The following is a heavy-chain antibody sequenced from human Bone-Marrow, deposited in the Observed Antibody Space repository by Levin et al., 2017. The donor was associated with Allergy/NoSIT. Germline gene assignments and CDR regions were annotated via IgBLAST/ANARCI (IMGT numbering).Heavy chain of an antibody. CDR1: GGSISGYY. Sequence: SQTLSLTCTVSGGSISGYYRSWFRQPPGKGLEWIGYISKIGITNYNPSLTSRVTISVDLSKNQFSLNLRSVAAAESAVYFCARSTPNYYDNAGYFDSWGQGSLVAVSS. CDR3: ARSTPNYYDNAGYFDS. D-gene: IGHD3-22*01. J-gene: IGHJ4*02. V-gene: IGHV4-59*12. CDR2: ISKIGIT.